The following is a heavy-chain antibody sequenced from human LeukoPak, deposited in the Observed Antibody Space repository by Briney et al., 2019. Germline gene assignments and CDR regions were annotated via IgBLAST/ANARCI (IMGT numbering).Heavy chain of an antibody. CDR3: AKPAAYYYDSSGYYQYYFDY. D-gene: IGHD3-22*01. J-gene: IGHJ4*02. CDR2: VRYDGSNK. CDR1: GFTFSSYG. V-gene: IGHV3-30*02. Sequence: PGGSLRLSCAASGFTFSSYGMHWVRQAPGKGLEWVAFVRYDGSNKYYADSVKGRFTISRDNSKNTLYLQMNSLRAEDTAVYYCAKPAAYYYDSSGYYQYYFDYWGQGTLVTVSS.